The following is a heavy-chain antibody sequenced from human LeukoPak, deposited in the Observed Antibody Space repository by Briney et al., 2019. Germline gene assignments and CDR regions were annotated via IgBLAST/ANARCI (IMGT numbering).Heavy chain of an antibody. CDR2: INHSGST. CDR1: DGSFSGYY. V-gene: IGHV4-34*01. D-gene: IGHD3-22*01. J-gene: IGHJ4*02. Sequence: SETLSLTCAVYDGSFSGYYWSWIRQPPGKGLEWIGEINHSGSTNYNPSLKSRVTISVDTSKNQFSLKLSSVTAADTAVYYCARGGRYYDSSGYLALVRPGPNFDYWGQGTLVTVSS. CDR3: ARGGRYYDSSGYLALVRPGPNFDY.